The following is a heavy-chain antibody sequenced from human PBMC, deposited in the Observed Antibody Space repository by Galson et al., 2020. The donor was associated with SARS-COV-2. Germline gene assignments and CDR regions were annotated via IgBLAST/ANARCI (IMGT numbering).Heavy chain of an antibody. D-gene: IGHD3-10*01. CDR3: ARARVSTMIRDEFDF. J-gene: IGHJ4*02. Sequence: ASVKVSCKASGYPFSDFFIHWVRQAPGQGLEWMGWINPASGVAKFAERFEGRVTMTRDRSIDTTYIEVSGLTSDDTAVYYCARARVSTMIRDEFDFWGQGTLVTVSS. CDR1: GYPFSDFF. CDR2: INPASGVA. V-gene: IGHV1-2*02.